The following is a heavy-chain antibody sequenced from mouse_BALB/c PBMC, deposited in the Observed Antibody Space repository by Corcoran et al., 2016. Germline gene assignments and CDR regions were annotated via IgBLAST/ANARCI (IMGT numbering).Heavy chain of an antibody. CDR1: GYTFSNHW. Sequence: VTLRQSRAALMKPGASVKISCKTPGYTFSNHWIEWVKQRPGHGLEWCGEILPGSGRTNYNEKFKGKATFTADTSSNTAYMQLSSLTSEDSAVYYGARGLTGNYAMDYWGQGTSVTVSA. V-gene: IGHV1-9*01. J-gene: IGHJ4*01. D-gene: IGHD4-1*01. CDR3: ARGLTGNYAMDY. CDR2: ILPGSGRT.